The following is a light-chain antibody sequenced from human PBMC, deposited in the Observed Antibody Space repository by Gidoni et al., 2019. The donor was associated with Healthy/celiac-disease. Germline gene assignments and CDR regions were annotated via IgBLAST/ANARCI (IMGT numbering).Light chain of an antibody. CDR2: DAS. CDR3: LQDYNYPQT. Sequence: AIQMTQSPSSLSASVGARVTITCRTSQSIRNDLGWYQQKPGKAPKLLIYDASSLQSGVPSRCSSSGSGTDFTITISSLQHEDVATYYCLQDYNYPQTFXQXTKLEIK. V-gene: IGKV1-6*01. CDR1: QSIRND. J-gene: IGKJ2*01.